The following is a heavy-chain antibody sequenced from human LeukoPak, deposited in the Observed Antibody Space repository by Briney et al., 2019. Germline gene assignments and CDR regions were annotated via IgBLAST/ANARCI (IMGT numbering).Heavy chain of an antibody. Sequence: GESLQFSCNGSGYXFSSYWIGWVRQMPGKGLEWMTFIYPVDSDTRYRPSFQRQVTSSADKSISTAYLQWSSLKASDTAMYYCARYYYGSGSPRRAFDIWGQGTMVTVSS. CDR2: IYPVDSDT. CDR3: ARYYYGSGSPRRAFDI. CDR1: GYXFSSYW. V-gene: IGHV5-51*01. D-gene: IGHD3-10*01. J-gene: IGHJ3*02.